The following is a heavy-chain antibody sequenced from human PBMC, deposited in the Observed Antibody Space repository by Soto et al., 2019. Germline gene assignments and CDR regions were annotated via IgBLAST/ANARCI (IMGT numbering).Heavy chain of an antibody. J-gene: IGHJ6*02. CDR1: GFTVSSYT. CDR2: ISYDGSNK. Sequence: GGSLRLSCAASGFTVSSYTMHWVRQAPGQGLEWVAVISYDGSNKYYADSVKGRFTISRDNSKNTLYLQMNSLRAEDTAVYYCARDRKGGNFSSGYNYYYYGMDVWGQGATVTVSS. CDR3: ARDRKGGNFSSGYNYYYYGMDV. V-gene: IGHV3-30-3*01. D-gene: IGHD3-3*01.